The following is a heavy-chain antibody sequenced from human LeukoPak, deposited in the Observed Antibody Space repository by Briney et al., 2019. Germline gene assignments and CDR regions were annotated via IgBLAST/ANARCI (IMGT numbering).Heavy chain of an antibody. D-gene: IGHD1-26*01. J-gene: IGHJ4*02. V-gene: IGHV3-21*01. CDR3: ARTYSGSYHFDY. CDR2: ISSSSSYI. CDR1: GFTFSSYG. Sequence: GGSLRLSCAASGFTFSSYGMSWVRQAPGKGLEWVSSISSSSSYIYYADSVKGRFTISRDNAKNSLYLQMNSLRAEDTAVYYCARTYSGSYHFDYWGQGTLVTVSS.